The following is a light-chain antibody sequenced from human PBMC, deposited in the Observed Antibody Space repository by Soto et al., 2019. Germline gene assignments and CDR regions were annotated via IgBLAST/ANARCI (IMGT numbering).Light chain of an antibody. J-gene: IGKJ3*01. Sequence: DIQMTQSPSSLSSSLGDRVTITCRASQGFYKYLAWYQQKPGKVPKILIYAAFSLVSGVPSRFSGRGSGTDFTLTISSLQPEDGATYYCQERNSAPFTFGPGTKVDIK. V-gene: IGKV1-27*01. CDR1: QGFYKY. CDR2: AAF. CDR3: QERNSAPFT.